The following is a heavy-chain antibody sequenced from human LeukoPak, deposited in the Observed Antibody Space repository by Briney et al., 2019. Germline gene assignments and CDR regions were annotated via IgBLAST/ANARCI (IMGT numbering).Heavy chain of an antibody. J-gene: IGHJ4*02. Sequence: ASVKVSCKASGYTFTSYGISWVRQAPGQGLEWMGIINPSGGSTSYAQKFQGRVTMTRDTSTSTVYMELSSLRSEDTAVYYCARSRITMVRGVGLLGYWGQGTLVTVSS. CDR2: INPSGGST. V-gene: IGHV1-46*01. CDR1: GYTFTSYG. D-gene: IGHD3-10*01. CDR3: ARSRITMVRGVGLLGY.